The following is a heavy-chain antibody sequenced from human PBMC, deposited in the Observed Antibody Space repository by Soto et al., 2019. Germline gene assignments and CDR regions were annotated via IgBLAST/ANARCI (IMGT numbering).Heavy chain of an antibody. V-gene: IGHV4-4*02. CDR3: ARGKFYAFDI. CDR2: IDHSGTT. J-gene: IGHJ3*02. CDR1: GVSISIPNW. Sequence: SETLSLTCAVSGVSISIPNWWAWVRQAPGKGLEWIGEIDHSGTTNYNPYLNSRATISLDRSKNQFSLRLTSVAAADTAVYFCARGKFYAFDIWGQGTMVT.